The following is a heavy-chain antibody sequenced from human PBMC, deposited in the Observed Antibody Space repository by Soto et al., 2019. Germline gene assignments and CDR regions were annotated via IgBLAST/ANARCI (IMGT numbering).Heavy chain of an antibody. CDR1: GGTFSDFA. J-gene: IGHJ6*02. D-gene: IGHD1-26*01. CDR2: FVPLFGSP. Sequence: QVQLVQSGAEMRKPGSSLRVSCKASGGTFSDFAVSWVRHAPGQGLEWMGGFVPLFGSPNYAQKFGGRVTITGNTSTSTVYMELSSLGFSDTAVYFCARDPIHLRVGKYSFNGMNVWGQGTTITVSS. V-gene: IGHV1-69*06. CDR3: ARDPIHLRVGKYSFNGMNV.